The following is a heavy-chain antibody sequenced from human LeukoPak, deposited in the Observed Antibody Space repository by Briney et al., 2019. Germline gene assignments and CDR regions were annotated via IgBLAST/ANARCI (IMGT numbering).Heavy chain of an antibody. D-gene: IGHD6-13*01. CDR1: GFTFSSYS. Sequence: PGGSLRLSCAASGFTFSSYSMNWVRQAPGKGLEWVSSISSSRTYIYYADSVKGRFTISRDSAKNSLYLQMNSLRAEDTAVYYCAKDQYSSSWTTYYYYMDVWGKGTTVTVSS. CDR2: ISSSRTYI. J-gene: IGHJ6*03. V-gene: IGHV3-21*01. CDR3: AKDQYSSSWTTYYYYMDV.